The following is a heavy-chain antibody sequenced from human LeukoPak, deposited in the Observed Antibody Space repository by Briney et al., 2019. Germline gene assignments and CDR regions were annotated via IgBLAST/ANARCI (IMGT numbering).Heavy chain of an antibody. J-gene: IGHJ4*02. Sequence: PGTSLRLSCAASGFTFSSYAMHWVRQAPGKGLEWVAVISYDGSNKYYADSVKGRFTISRDNSKNTLYLQMNSLRAEDTAVYYCARDNRGIAAGQLDYWGQGTLVTVSS. CDR2: ISYDGSNK. CDR3: ARDNRGIAAGQLDY. CDR1: GFTFSSYA. D-gene: IGHD6-13*01. V-gene: IGHV3-30-3*01.